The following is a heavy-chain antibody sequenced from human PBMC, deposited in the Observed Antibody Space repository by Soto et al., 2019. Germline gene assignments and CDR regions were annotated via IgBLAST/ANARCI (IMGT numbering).Heavy chain of an antibody. Sequence: ESGGGLVKPGGSLRLSCAASGFTFSSYSMNWVRQAPGKGLEWVSSISSSSSYIYYADSVKGRFTISRDNAKNSLYLQMNSLRAEDTAVYYCARRGIAAAGFDPWGQGTLVTVSS. D-gene: IGHD6-13*01. CDR2: ISSSSSYI. J-gene: IGHJ5*02. CDR1: GFTFSSYS. CDR3: ARRGIAAAGFDP. V-gene: IGHV3-21*01.